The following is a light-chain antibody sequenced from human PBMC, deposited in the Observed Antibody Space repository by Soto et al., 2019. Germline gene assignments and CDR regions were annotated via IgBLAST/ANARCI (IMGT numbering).Light chain of an antibody. Sequence: DIQMTQSPSTLSASVGDRVTITCRASQSISCWLAWYQQKPGKAPKLLIYKASSLESGVPSRFSGSGSGTEFTLTISSLQPDDFATYFCQQYSGYPFTFGPGTKVDIK. CDR2: KAS. V-gene: IGKV1-5*03. J-gene: IGKJ3*01. CDR3: QQYSGYPFT. CDR1: QSISCW.